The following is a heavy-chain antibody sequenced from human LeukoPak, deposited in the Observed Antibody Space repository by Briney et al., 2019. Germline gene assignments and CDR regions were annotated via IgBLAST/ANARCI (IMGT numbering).Heavy chain of an antibody. CDR2: INPYSGDT. Sequence: ASVKVSCKASGYTFTSYDINWVRQAPGQGLEWMGRINPYSGDTNFAQKFQGRVTMTRDTSITTAYMDLSSLTPDDTAVYFCARDQGSLTRSWYTGYWGQGTQVTVSS. J-gene: IGHJ4*02. D-gene: IGHD6-13*01. CDR1: GYTFTSYD. V-gene: IGHV1-2*06. CDR3: ARDQGSLTRSWYTGY.